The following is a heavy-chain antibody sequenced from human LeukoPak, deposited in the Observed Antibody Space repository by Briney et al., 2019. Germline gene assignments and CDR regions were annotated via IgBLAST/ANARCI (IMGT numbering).Heavy chain of an antibody. CDR2: IYYSGST. CDR1: GGSISSGDYY. V-gene: IGHV4-30-4*01. D-gene: IGHD1-26*01. CDR3: ARDLIVTRAFDI. J-gene: IGHJ3*02. Sequence: SETLSLTCTVSGGSISSGDYYWSWIRQPPGKGLGWIGYIYYSGSTYYNPSLKSRVTISVDTSKNQFSLKLSSVTAADTAVYYCARDLIVTRAFDIWGQGTMVTVSS.